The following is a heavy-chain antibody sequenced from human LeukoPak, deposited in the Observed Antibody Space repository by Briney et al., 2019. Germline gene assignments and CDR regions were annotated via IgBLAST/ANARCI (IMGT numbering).Heavy chain of an antibody. CDR3: ARQTAMGRSGDY. D-gene: IGHD7-27*01. CDR1: GYSFTSYW. V-gene: IGHV5-51*01. Sequence: GESLKISCKASGYSFTSYWIGWVRHMPGKGLEWMGINDPSDSETRYTPSFQGQVTISVDKSLTTAYLQWNSLKASDTAMYYCARQTAMGRSGDYWGQGTLVTVSS. J-gene: IGHJ4*02. CDR2: NDPSDSET.